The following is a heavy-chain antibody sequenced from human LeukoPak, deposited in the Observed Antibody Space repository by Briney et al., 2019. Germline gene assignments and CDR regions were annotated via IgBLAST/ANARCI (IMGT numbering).Heavy chain of an antibody. V-gene: IGHV6-1*01. D-gene: IGHD3-16*01. CDR1: GDSVSSNSAA. CDR2: TYYRSKWYN. CDR3: ARVWADAFDI. Sequence: SQTLSLTCAISGDSVSSNSAAWNRIRQSPSRGLEWLGRTYYRSKWYNDYAVSVKSRITINTDTSKNQFSLQLNSVTPEDTAVYYCARVWADAFDIWGQGTMVTVSS. J-gene: IGHJ3*02.